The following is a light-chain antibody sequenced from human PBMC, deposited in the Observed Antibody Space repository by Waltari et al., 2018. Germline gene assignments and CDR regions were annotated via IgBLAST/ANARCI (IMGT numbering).Light chain of an antibody. V-gene: IGKV3-11*01. CDR1: QSVTNY. CDR2: DAS. J-gene: IGKJ5*01. Sequence: EVVLTQSPATLSLSPGERATLSCRASQSVTNYLAWYQQKPGQAPRLLIYDASNRATGIPARFSGSGSGTDFTLTINSLEPEDFAVYYCQQRTNWPRNTFGQGTRLEIK. CDR3: QQRTNWPRNT.